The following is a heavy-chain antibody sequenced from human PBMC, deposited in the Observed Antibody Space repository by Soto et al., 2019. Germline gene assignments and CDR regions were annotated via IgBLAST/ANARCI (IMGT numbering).Heavy chain of an antibody. D-gene: IGHD3-10*01. Sequence: SETLSLTCTVSGGSISSSSYYWGWIRQPPGKGLEWIGSIYYSGSTYYNPSLKSRVTISVDTSKNQFSLKLSSVTAADTAVYYCARHYYGSGSYYKRKQTFDYWGQGTLVTVSS. CDR1: GGSISSSSYY. J-gene: IGHJ4*02. CDR2: IYYSGST. CDR3: ARHYYGSGSYYKRKQTFDY. V-gene: IGHV4-39*01.